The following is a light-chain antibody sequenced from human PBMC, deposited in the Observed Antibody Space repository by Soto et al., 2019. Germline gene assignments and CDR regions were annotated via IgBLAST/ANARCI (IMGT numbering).Light chain of an antibody. CDR2: AAS. Sequence: DIQMTQSPSSVSASVGDRVTITCRASQGISSRLAWYQQKPGKAPNLLIYAASSLQSGVPSRFRGSGSETDFTLTIGSLQPEDFATYYCQQSNSFPLTFGGGTKVEIK. J-gene: IGKJ4*01. CDR3: QQSNSFPLT. CDR1: QGISSR. V-gene: IGKV1-12*01.